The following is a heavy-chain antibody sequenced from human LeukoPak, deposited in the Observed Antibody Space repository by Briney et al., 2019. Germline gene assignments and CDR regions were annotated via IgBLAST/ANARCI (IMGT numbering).Heavy chain of an antibody. Sequence: SETLSLTCTVSGGFISSHFWSWIRQPPGKGLEWIGYVDYGGSTNYNPSLKSRVTISIHTSKNQFSLKLSSVTAADTAVYYCARASTYCCGYNYCYYMDVWGKGTTVTVSS. V-gene: IGHV4-59*11. J-gene: IGHJ6*03. CDR2: VDYGGST. CDR1: GGFISSHF. D-gene: IGHD2-21*02. CDR3: ARASTYCCGYNYCYYMDV.